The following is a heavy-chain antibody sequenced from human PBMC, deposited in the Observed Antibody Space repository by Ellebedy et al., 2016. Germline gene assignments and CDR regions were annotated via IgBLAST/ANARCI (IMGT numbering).Heavy chain of an antibody. CDR2: LGTAGDR. D-gene: IGHD3-22*01. CDR3: ARARYDRGGSYPQTYYFDS. Sequence: ETLSLTXAASGFTISNFDMHWVRQAPGKGLEWVSGLGTAGDRYYAGSERGRFTISREVAKNSLSLQINGLKAGDTAVYYCARARYDRGGSYPQTYYFDSWGPGTLVTVSS. J-gene: IGHJ4*02. CDR1: GFTISNFD. V-gene: IGHV3-13*01.